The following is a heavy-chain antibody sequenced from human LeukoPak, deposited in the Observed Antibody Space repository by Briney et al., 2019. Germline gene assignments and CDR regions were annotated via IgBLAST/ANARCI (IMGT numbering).Heavy chain of an antibody. CDR1: GYTFTGYY. J-gene: IGHJ4*02. Sequence: GASVKVSCKGSGYTFTGYYMHWVRQAPGQGLEWMGWINPNSGTTNYAQKFQGRVTVTRDTSISTAYMELSRLESDDTAVYYCARGLMTTPTWDFDYWGQGTLVTVAS. CDR3: ARGLMTTPTWDFDY. CDR2: INPNSGTT. V-gene: IGHV1-2*02. D-gene: IGHD3-16*01.